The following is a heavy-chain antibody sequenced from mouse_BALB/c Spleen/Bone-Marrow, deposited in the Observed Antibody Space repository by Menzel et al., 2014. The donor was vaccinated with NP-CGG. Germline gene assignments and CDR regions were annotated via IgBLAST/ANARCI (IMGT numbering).Heavy chain of an antibody. CDR1: DYSITSGYY. D-gene: IGHD2-10*02. V-gene: IGHV3-6*02. Sequence: DVQLVESGPGLVKPSQSLSLTCSVTDYSITSGYYWNWIRQFPGNKLEWMGYISYDGNNNYNPSLKNRISITRDTSKNQFFLKLNSVTTEDTATYYCARRGYGNLDYWGQGTTLTVSS. J-gene: IGHJ2*01. CDR2: ISYDGNN. CDR3: ARRGYGNLDY.